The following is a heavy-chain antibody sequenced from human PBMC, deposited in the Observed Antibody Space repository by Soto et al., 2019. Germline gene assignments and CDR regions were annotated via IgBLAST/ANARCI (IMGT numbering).Heavy chain of an antibody. CDR2: MNPNSGNT. CDR1: GYTFTSYD. D-gene: IGHD2-15*01. Sequence: VASVKFTCKASGYTFTSYDINWVRQATGQGLEWMGWMNPNSGNTGYAQKFQGRVTMTRNTSISTAYMELSSLRSEDTAVYYCARGRKDIVVVVAAAGAFDIWGQGTMVTVSS. V-gene: IGHV1-8*01. CDR3: ARGRKDIVVVVAAAGAFDI. J-gene: IGHJ3*02.